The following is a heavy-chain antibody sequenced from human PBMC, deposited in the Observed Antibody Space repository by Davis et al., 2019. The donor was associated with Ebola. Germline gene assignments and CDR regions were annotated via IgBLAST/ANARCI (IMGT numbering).Heavy chain of an antibody. Sequence: GESLKISCAASGFTFSSYSMNWVRQAPGKGLEWVSAISGSGGSTYYADSVKGRFTISRDNSKNTLYLQMNSLRAEDTAVYYCARYRVTYFDYWGQGTLVTVSS. CDR1: GFTFSSYS. J-gene: IGHJ4*02. CDR3: ARYRVTYFDY. V-gene: IGHV3-23*01. CDR2: ISGSGGST. D-gene: IGHD2-21*02.